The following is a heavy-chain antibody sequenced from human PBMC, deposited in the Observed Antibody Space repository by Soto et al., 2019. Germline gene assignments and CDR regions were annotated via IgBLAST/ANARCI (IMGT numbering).Heavy chain of an antibody. CDR1: GFSFSSYG. V-gene: IGHV3-74*03. D-gene: IGHD2-21*02. J-gene: IGHJ3*02. CDR2: ISFDGTAT. Sequence: EVQLVESGGGLVQPGGSLRLSCAVSGFSFSSYGMHWVRQAPGKGLVWVSRISFDGTATTSADAVKGRFIISRDNAKNTLFLQMNNLRADDAAMYYCIRERRLRGHLFDIWGQGTLVSVSS. CDR3: IRERRLRGHLFDI.